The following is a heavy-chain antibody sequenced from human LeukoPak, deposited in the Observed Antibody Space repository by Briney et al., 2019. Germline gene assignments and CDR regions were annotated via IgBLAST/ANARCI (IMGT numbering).Heavy chain of an antibody. Sequence: GGSLRLSCAASGFTFSSYAMSWVRKAPGKGLEWVSAISGSGGSTYYADSVKGRFTISRDNSKNTLYLQMNSLRAEDTAVYYCAKDGGRANWNDGVVYWGQGTLVTVSS. D-gene: IGHD1-20*01. J-gene: IGHJ4*02. CDR2: ISGSGGST. V-gene: IGHV3-23*01. CDR3: AKDGGRANWNDGVVY. CDR1: GFTFSSYA.